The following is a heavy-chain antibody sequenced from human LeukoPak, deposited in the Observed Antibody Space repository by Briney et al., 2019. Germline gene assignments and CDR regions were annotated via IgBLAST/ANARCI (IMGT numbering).Heavy chain of an antibody. CDR2: MNPNSGNT. D-gene: IGHD4-17*01. CDR1: GYTFTTYD. V-gene: IGHV1-8*01. J-gene: IGHJ4*02. Sequence: ASVKVSCKASGYTFTTYDINWVRQATGQGLEWTGWMNPNSGNTGYAQKFQGRVTMTRNTSITTAYMELSSLRSEDTAVYYCARRSGTAMTTTFDYWGQGTLVTVSS. CDR3: ARRSGTAMTTTFDY.